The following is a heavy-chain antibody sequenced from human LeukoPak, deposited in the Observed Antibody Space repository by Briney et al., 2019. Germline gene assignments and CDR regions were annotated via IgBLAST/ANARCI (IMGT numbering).Heavy chain of an antibody. V-gene: IGHV3-11*01. J-gene: IGHJ4*02. Sequence: GGSLRLSCAASGFTFSDYYMSWIRQAPGKGLEWVSYISSSGSTIYYADSVKGRFTISRDNAKNSLCLQMNSLRAEDTAVYYCAREGRDGFRQLYDYWGQGTLVTVSS. CDR3: AREGRDGFRQLYDY. CDR1: GFTFSDYY. CDR2: ISSSGSTI. D-gene: IGHD1-1*01.